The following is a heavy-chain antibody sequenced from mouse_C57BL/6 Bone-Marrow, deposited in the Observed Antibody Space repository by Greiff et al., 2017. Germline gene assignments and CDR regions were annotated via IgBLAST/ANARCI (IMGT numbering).Heavy chain of an antibody. Sequence: QVQLQQPGAELVRPGSSVKLSCKASGYTFTSYWMDWVKQRPGQGLEWIGNIYPSDSETHYNQKFKDKATLTVDKSSSTAYMQLSSLISEDSAVYYCARYSNYEPLYFDYWGQGTTLTVSS. J-gene: IGHJ2*01. CDR3: ARYSNYEPLYFDY. D-gene: IGHD2-5*01. CDR1: GYTFTSYW. CDR2: IYPSDSET. V-gene: IGHV1-61*01.